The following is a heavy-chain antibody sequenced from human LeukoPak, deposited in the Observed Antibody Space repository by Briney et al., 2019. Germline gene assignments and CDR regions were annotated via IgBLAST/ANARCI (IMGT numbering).Heavy chain of an antibody. Sequence: GGSLRLSCAASGFTFSSYEMNWVRQAPGKGLEWVSYISSGGGTIYYADSVKGRFTISRDNAKNSLYLQMNSLRAEHTAVYYRARDRRYGSGSHCKFDSWGQGALVTVSS. CDR1: GFTFSSYE. CDR2: ISSGGGTI. CDR3: ARDRRYGSGSHCKFDS. J-gene: IGHJ4*02. V-gene: IGHV3-48*03. D-gene: IGHD3-10*01.